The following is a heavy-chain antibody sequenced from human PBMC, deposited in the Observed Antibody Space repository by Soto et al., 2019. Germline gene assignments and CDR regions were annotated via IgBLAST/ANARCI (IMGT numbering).Heavy chain of an antibody. CDR3: ARDGRGSYGQLGEDY. D-gene: IGHD3-16*01. CDR1: GYTFTSYY. Sequence: QVQLVQSGAEVKKPGASVKVSCKASGYTFTSYYMHWVRQAPGQGLEWMGIINHSGGSTSYVQKFQGRVTITSDTSTSTVYIERGNLSAEDTAAYYCARDGRGSYGQLGEDYWGQGTLVNVSS. CDR2: INHSGGST. J-gene: IGHJ4*02. V-gene: IGHV1-46*01.